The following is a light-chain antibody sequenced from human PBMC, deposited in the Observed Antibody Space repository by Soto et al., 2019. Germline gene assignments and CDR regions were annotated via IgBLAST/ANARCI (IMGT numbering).Light chain of an antibody. CDR3: QQYHHWPPKVT. J-gene: IGKJ3*01. CDR2: GAS. V-gene: IGKV3-15*01. CDR1: QSINTN. Sequence: DIVMTQSPATLSVSPGERATLSCRASQSINTNLAWYQQKPGQAPRLLIYGASTRATVIPARFSGSGCGTEFTLTISGLQADDFAVYYCQQYHHWPPKVTFGPGTRVDI.